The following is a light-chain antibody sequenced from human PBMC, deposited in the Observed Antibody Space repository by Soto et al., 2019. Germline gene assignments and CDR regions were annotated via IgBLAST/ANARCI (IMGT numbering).Light chain of an antibody. V-gene: IGKV3-15*01. CDR1: QSVSNN. Sequence: MTQSPATLSVTPGERATLSCRASQSVSNNLAWYQQKPGQAPRLLIYGASTRATGIPARFSGSGSGTEFTLTISSLQPEDFAVYYCQQYDNLPQPFGQGTKVAI. CDR3: QQYDNLPQP. J-gene: IGKJ1*01. CDR2: GAS.